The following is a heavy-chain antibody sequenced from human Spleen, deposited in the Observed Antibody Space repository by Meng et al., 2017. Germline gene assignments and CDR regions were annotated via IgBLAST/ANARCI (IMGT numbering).Heavy chain of an antibody. Sequence: ASVKVSCKPSGYNFPDYYIHWVRRAPGQGLEWMGRINPNSGGTNYAQNFQGRVTMTRDTSITTAYMELSSLRSDDTAVYYCARGADDYVWGRYRFEENKWFDSWGQGTLVTVSS. CDR1: GYNFPDYY. CDR3: ARGADDYVWGRYRFEENKWFDS. J-gene: IGHJ5*01. V-gene: IGHV1-2*06. CDR2: INPNSGGT. D-gene: IGHD3-16*02.